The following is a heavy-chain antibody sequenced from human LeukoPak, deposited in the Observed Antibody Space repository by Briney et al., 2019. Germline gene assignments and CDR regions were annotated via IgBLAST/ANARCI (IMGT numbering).Heavy chain of an antibody. V-gene: IGHV3-21*01. Sequence: GGSLRLSCAASGFTFSSYSMNWVRQAPGKGLEWVSSISSSSSYIYYADSVKGRFTISRANAKNSLYLQMNSLRAEDTAVYYCARVFANYYDSSGYSIPDYWGQGTLVTVSS. CDR3: ARVFANYYDSSGYSIPDY. CDR1: GFTFSSYS. J-gene: IGHJ4*02. CDR2: ISSSSSYI. D-gene: IGHD3-22*01.